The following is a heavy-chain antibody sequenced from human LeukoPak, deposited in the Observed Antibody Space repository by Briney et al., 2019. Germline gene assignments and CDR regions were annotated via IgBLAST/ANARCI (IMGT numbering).Heavy chain of an antibody. CDR1: GYTFTSYA. V-gene: IGHV1-3*02. Sequence: ASVKVSCKASGYTFTSYAMHWVRQAPGQRLEWMGWSNAGNGNTKYSQEFQGRVTVTRDTSASTAYMELRSLRSDDTAVYYCARRGRDYGDYSDYWGQGTLVTVSS. J-gene: IGHJ4*02. CDR2: SNAGNGNT. D-gene: IGHD4-17*01. CDR3: ARRGRDYGDYSDY.